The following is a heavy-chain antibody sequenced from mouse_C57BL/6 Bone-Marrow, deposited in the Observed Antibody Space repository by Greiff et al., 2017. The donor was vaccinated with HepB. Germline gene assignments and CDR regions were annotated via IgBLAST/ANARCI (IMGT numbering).Heavy chain of an antibody. CDR2: GQGLEWIG. CDR3: SEDSAVYYCAWGLGRAWFAY. J-gene: IGHJ3*01. CDR1: YTFSRRVH. D-gene: IGHD4-1*01. V-gene: IGHV1-87*01. Sequence: VQLQQSGPELARPWASVKISCQAFYTFSRRVHFAIWDTNYWMQWVKQRPGQGLEWIGAIYPGNGDTSYNQKFKGKDTLTADKSSSPAYMQLSSLTSEDSAVYYCAWGLGRAWFAYWGQGTLVTVSA.